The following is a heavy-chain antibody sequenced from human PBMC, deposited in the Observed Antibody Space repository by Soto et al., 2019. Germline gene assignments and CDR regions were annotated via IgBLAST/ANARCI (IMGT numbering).Heavy chain of an antibody. CDR3: AREPRYCRGGSCTITGDAYDI. CDR1: GFIVSDTY. Sequence: EVQLVESGGGLVQPGGSLRLSCTASGFIVSDTYVNWVRQAPGKGLEWVSVVSNRGETHYADSVRGRFSLSRDISDNTLHLQMNNLRVEDTAVYYCAREPRYCRGGSCTITGDAYDIWGHGTMVTFSS. D-gene: IGHD2-15*01. CDR2: VSNRGET. J-gene: IGHJ3*02. V-gene: IGHV3-66*01.